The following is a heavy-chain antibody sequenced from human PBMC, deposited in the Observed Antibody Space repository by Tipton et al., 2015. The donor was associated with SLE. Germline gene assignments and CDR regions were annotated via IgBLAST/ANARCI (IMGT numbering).Heavy chain of an antibody. CDR1: GFTFSSYS. D-gene: IGHD3-22*01. V-gene: IGHV3-21*01. CDR2: ISSSSSYI. Sequence: SLRLSCAASGFTFSSYSMNWVRQAPGKGLEWVSSISSSSSYIYYADSVKGRFTISRDNAKNSLYLQMNSLRAEDTAVYYCAKVGSDSSGYYYFDYYYYYMDVWGKGTTVTVSS. J-gene: IGHJ6*03. CDR3: AKVGSDSSGYYYFDYYYYYMDV.